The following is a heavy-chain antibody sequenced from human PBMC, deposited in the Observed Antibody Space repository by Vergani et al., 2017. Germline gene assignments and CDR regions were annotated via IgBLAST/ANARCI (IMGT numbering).Heavy chain of an antibody. CDR1: GFTFSDYY. J-gene: IGHJ4*02. CDR2: ISSSGSTI. D-gene: IGHD3-22*01. CDR3: ATVMRRRYYYDSRSFDY. V-gene: IGHV3-11*01. Sequence: QVQLVESGGGLVKPGGSLRLSCAASGFTFSDYYMSWIRQAPGKGLEWVSYISSSGSTIYYADSVKGRFTISRDNAKNSLYLQMNSLRSEDTAVYYCATVMRRRYYYDSRSFDYWGQGTLVTVSS.